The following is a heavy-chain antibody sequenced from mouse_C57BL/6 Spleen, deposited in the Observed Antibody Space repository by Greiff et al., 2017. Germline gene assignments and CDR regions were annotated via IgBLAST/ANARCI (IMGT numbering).Heavy chain of an antibody. D-gene: IGHD2-4*01. CDR2: IYPGSGGT. Sequence: QVQLQQPGAELVKPGASVKMSCKASGYTFTSYWITWVKQRPGQGLEWIGDIYPGSGGTNYNEKFKSKATLTVDTSSSTAYMQLSSLTSEDSAVYYCARKDYDDYAMDYWGQGTSVTVSS. V-gene: IGHV1-55*01. CDR3: ARKDYDDYAMDY. J-gene: IGHJ4*01. CDR1: GYTFTSYW.